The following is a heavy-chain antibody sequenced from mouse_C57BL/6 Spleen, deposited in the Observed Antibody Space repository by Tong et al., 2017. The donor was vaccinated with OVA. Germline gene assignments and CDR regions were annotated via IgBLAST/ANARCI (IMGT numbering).Heavy chain of an antibody. D-gene: IGHD1-1*01. CDR3: ARFYYGSLFDY. CDR2: IYPGDGDT. CDR1: GYAFSSYW. J-gene: IGHJ2*01. V-gene: IGHV1-80*01. Sequence: VQLQQSGAELVRPGSSVKISCKASGYAFSSYWMNWVKQRPGQGLEWIGQIYPGDGDTNYNGKFKGKATLTADKSSSTAYMQLCSLTSEDSAVYFCARFYYGSLFDYWGQGTTLTVSS.